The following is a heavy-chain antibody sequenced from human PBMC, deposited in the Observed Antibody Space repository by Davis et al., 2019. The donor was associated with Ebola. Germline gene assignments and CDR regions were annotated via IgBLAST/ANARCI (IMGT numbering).Heavy chain of an antibody. CDR3: ARLLGYCSSTSCYEVYYYGMDV. Sequence: GESLKISCKGSGYSFSSYWIGWVRQMPGKGLEWMGIFYPGDSDTRYSPSFQGQVTISADKSISTAYLQWSSLKASDTAMYYCARLLGYCSSTSCYEVYYYGMDVWGKGTTVTVSS. CDR1: GYSFSSYW. CDR2: FYPGDSDT. V-gene: IGHV5-51*01. J-gene: IGHJ6*04. D-gene: IGHD2-2*03.